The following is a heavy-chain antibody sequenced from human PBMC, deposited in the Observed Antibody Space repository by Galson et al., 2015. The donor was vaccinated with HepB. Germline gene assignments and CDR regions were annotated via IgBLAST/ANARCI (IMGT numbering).Heavy chain of an antibody. V-gene: IGHV3-30*18. CDR3: AKFSRGYSYQSGLDY. Sequence: LRLSCAASGFTFSSYGMHWVRQAPGKGLEWMAVISYDGSNKYYADSVKGRFTISRDNSKNTLYLQMNSLRAEDTAVYYCAKFSRGYSYQSGLDYRGQGTLVTVSS. CDR2: ISYDGSNK. D-gene: IGHD5-18*01. CDR1: GFTFSSYG. J-gene: IGHJ4*02.